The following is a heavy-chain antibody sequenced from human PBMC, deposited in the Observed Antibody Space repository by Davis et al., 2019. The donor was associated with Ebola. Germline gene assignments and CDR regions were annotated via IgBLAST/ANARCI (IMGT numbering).Heavy chain of an antibody. V-gene: IGHV4-59*01. D-gene: IGHD2-2*01. CDR3: ARLSSTSSNWFDP. Sequence: MPSETLSLTCTVSGGSISSYYWSWIRQPPGKGLEWIGYIYYSGSTNYNPSLKSRVTISVDTSKNQFSLKLSSVTAADTAVYYCARLSSTSSNWFDPWGQGTLVTVSS. J-gene: IGHJ5*02. CDR1: GGSISSYY. CDR2: IYYSGST.